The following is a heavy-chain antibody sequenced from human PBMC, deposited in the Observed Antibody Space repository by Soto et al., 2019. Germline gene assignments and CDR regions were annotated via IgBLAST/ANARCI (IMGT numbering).Heavy chain of an antibody. CDR1: GGTFSSYA. CDR2: IIPIFGTA. V-gene: IGHV1-69*13. CDR3: ARDDRTPARYSSGWYGGYYFDY. J-gene: IGHJ4*02. Sequence: ASVKVSCKASGGTFSSYAISWVRQAPGQGLEWMGGIIPIFGTANYAQKFQGRVTITADESTSTAYMELSSLRSEDTAVYYCARDDRTPARYSSGWYGGYYFDYWGQGTLVTVPS. D-gene: IGHD6-19*01.